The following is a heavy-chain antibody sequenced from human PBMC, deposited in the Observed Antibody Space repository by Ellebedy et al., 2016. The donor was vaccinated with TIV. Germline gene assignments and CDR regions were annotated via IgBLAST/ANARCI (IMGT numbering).Heavy chain of an antibody. D-gene: IGHD3-16*01. CDR1: GFTFSTYA. V-gene: IGHV3-23*01. J-gene: IGHJ6*02. CDR3: ARDDDLGDNGLDV. CDR2: INDGGDRT. Sequence: GESLKISXAASGFTFSTYAMSWVRQAPGRGLEWVSSINDGGDRTYYADSVRGRFTISRDNSRNTLYLQMNSLRAEDTAVYYCARDDDLGDNGLDVWGQGTTVTVSS.